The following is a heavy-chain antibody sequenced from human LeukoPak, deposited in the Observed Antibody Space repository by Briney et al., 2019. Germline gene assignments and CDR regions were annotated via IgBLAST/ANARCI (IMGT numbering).Heavy chain of an antibody. J-gene: IGHJ4*02. D-gene: IGHD6-13*01. CDR3: ARTAAAAGNFDY. Sequence: PSQTLSLTCTVSGGSISSGSYYWSWIRQPAGKGLEWIGRIYTSGSTNYNPSLKSRVTISVDTSKNQSSLKLSSVTAADTAVYYCARTAAAAGNFDYWGQGTLVTVSS. CDR1: GGSISSGSYY. CDR2: IYTSGST. V-gene: IGHV4-61*02.